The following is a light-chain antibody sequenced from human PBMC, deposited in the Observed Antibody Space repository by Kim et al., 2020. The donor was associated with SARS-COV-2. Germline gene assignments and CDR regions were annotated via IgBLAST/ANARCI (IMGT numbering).Light chain of an antibody. CDR3: QVWDSSDDYV. J-gene: IGLJ1*01. V-gene: IGLV3-21*04. CDR1: NIGSKN. CDR2: YDS. Sequence: SYELTQPPSVSVAPGKTARITCGGKNIGSKNVHWYQQRPGQAPVLVIYYDSDRPSGIPERFSGSNSGNTATLAISRVEAGDEADYFCQVWDSSDDYVFGT.